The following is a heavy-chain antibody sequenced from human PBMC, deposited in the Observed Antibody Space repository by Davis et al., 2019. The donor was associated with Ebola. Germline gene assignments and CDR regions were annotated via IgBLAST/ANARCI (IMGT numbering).Heavy chain of an antibody. CDR1: GFTFSSYW. D-gene: IGHD3-16*01. V-gene: IGHV3-74*01. CDR2: INNDGSEA. Sequence: GESLKISCAASGFTFSSYWMHWVRQVPGKGLMWVSHINNDGSEATYAASVKGRFTISRDNARNTVFLQMNSLREEDTAVYYCARSAGGFDVWGQGTLVTVSS. CDR3: ARSAGGFDV. J-gene: IGHJ4*02.